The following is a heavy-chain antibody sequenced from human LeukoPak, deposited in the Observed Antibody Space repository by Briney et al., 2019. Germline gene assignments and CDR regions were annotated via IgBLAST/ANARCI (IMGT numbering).Heavy chain of an antibody. CDR1: GGSFSAYY. CDR3: AEIAAAGTLFDY. D-gene: IGHD6-13*01. Sequence: SGTLSLTCTVYGGSFSAYYWSWIRQPPGKGLEWIGEINHSGSTNYNPSLASRVTISVDTSKNQFSLKLSSVTAADTAVYYCAEIAAAGTLFDYWGRGTLVTVSS. V-gene: IGHV4-34*01. J-gene: IGHJ4*02. CDR2: INHSGST.